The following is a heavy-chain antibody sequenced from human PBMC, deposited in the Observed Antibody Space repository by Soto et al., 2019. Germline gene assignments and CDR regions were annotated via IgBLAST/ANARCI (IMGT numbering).Heavy chain of an antibody. V-gene: IGHV3-11*06. Sequence: GGSLRLSCVASGFTLSDYYMSWIRQAPGKGLEWVSYISPSTGYTNYADSVKGRFTISRDNAKSSLYLQMNSLRAEDTAVYFCARRRSSDNWFDPWGQGTPVTVSS. D-gene: IGHD6-19*01. CDR3: ARRRSSDNWFDP. J-gene: IGHJ5*02. CDR1: GFTLSDYY. CDR2: ISPSTGYT.